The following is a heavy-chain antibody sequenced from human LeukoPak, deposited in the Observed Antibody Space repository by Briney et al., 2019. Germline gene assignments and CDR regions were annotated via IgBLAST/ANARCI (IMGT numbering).Heavy chain of an antibody. V-gene: IGHV1-69*10. CDR2: IIPILGIA. D-gene: IGHD6-13*01. Sequence: SVKVSCKASGGTCSSYTSSWVRQAPGQALEWRGRIIPILGIANYAQQYQGRVTITTDKSTSTAYMELSSLRSEDTAVSSCARDLHRSSWYFGYWGQGTLVTVSS. CDR1: GGTCSSYT. J-gene: IGHJ4*02. CDR3: ARDLHRSSWYFGY.